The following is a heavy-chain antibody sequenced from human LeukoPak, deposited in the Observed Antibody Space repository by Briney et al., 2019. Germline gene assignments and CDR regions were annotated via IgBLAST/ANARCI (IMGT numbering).Heavy chain of an antibody. D-gene: IGHD6-19*01. V-gene: IGHV3-48*04. CDR2: ISSSGSTI. CDR1: GFTFSSYW. J-gene: IGHJ6*02. Sequence: GGSLRLSCAASGFTFSSYWMSWVRQAPGKGLEWVSYISSSGSTIYYADSVKGRFTISRDNAKNSLYLQMNSLRAEDTAVYYCVSSAVAGTYYYYGMDVWGQGTTVTVSS. CDR3: VSSAVAGTYYYYGMDV.